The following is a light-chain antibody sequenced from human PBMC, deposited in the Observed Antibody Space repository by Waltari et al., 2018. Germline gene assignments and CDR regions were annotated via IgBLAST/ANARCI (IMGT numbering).Light chain of an antibody. J-gene: IGLJ3*02. CDR2: VGTGGIVG. V-gene: IGLV9-49*01. CDR1: SGYSNYR. CDR3: GADHDSRGNFVQEV. Sequence: QPVLTQPPSASASLGTSVTLTCTLNSGYSNYRVAWYQQRPGKGPRFVMRVGTGGIVGSKGDGIPDRFSVLGSGLNRYLTIRNIQEEDEGDYHCGADHDSRGNFVQEVFGGGTKLTVL.